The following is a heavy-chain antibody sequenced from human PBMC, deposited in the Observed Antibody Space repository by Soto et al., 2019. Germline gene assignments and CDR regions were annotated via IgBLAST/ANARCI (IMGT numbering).Heavy chain of an antibody. D-gene: IGHD3-16*01. Sequence: GASVKVSCKASGYTFTNYYIHWVRQAPGQGLEWMGIINPSGGSTSYAQKFRGRVTMTRDTSTSTVNMELSSLRSEDTAVYYCARRPNHYDGSTYHGVYSMDVWGQGTTVTVSS. CDR3: ARRPNHYDGSTYHGVYSMDV. CDR1: GYTFTNYY. CDR2: INPSGGST. J-gene: IGHJ6*02. V-gene: IGHV1-46*01.